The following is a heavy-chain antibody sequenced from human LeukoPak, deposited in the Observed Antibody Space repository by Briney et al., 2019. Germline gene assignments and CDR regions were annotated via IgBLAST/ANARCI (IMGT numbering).Heavy chain of an antibody. D-gene: IGHD3-3*01. CDR1: GYSISSGYY. J-gene: IGHJ6*03. Sequence: SETLSLTCTVSGYSISSGYYWGWIRQPPGKGLEWIGSIYHSGSTYYNPSLKSRVTISVDTSKNQFSLKLSSVTAADTAVYYCARVYMYYDFWSGYYSHNYYYYYMDVWGKGTTVTVSS. CDR3: ARVYMYYDFWSGYYSHNYYYYYMDV. CDR2: IYHSGST. V-gene: IGHV4-38-2*02.